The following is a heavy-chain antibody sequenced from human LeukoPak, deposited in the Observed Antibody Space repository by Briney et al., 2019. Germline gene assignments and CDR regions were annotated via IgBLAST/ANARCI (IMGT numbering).Heavy chain of an antibody. CDR3: AKDLLSDYYYYYMDV. CDR1: GFTVSSNY. Sequence: GGSLRLSRAASGFTVSSNYMSWVRQAPGKGLEWVSAISGSGRSTSYADSVKGRLTISRDNSKTTLYLQMNSLRAEDTAVYYCAKDLLSDYYYYYMDVWGKGTTVTVSS. J-gene: IGHJ6*03. CDR2: ISGSGRST. V-gene: IGHV3-23*01. D-gene: IGHD2-2*01.